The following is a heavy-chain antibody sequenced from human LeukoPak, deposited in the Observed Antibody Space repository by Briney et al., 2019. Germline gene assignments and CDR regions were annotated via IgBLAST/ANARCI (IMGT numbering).Heavy chain of an antibody. D-gene: IGHD6-13*01. J-gene: IGHJ4*02. CDR1: GLTASRYE. CDR3: AREKGAAAGTDY. V-gene: IGHV3-48*03. CDR2: ISSSGSTV. Sequence: GGSLRLSCAASGLTASRYETNWVRQPPGSGLEWVSYISSSGSTVYYADSVKGRFTISRDNAKNSLYLQMNSLRAEDTAVYYCAREKGAAAGTDYWGQGTLVTVSS.